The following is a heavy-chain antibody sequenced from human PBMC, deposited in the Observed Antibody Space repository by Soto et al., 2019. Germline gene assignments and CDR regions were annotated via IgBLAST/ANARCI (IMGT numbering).Heavy chain of an antibody. CDR2: ISSSSSTI. J-gene: IGHJ4*02. V-gene: IGHV3-48*02. Sequence: PGGSLRLSCAASGFTFSSYSMNWVRQAPGKGLEWVSYISSSSSTIYYADSVKGRFTISRDNAKNSLHLQMNSLRDEDTAVYYCARGLYYYDSRGYWGYWGQGTLVTRLL. CDR3: ARGLYYYDSRGYWGY. CDR1: GFTFSSYS. D-gene: IGHD3-22*01.